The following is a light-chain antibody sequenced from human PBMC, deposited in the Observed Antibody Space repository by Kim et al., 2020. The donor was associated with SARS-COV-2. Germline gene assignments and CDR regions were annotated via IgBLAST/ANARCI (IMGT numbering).Light chain of an antibody. CDR3: SSYTTSRTWV. Sequence: GQSVTISCTGTSSDVGGYNRVSWYQQPPGTAPKLMIYEVSDRPSGVPDRFSGSKSGNTASLTISGLHAEDEADYYCSSYTTSRTWVFGGGTQLTVL. CDR1: SSDVGGYNR. V-gene: IGLV2-18*02. J-gene: IGLJ3*02. CDR2: EVS.